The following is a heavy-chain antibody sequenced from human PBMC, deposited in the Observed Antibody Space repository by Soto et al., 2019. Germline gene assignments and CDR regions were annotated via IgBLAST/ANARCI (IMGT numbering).Heavy chain of an antibody. CDR1: GGTFSSYA. CDR3: AGIVAKISYYYYGMDV. D-gene: IGHD5-12*01. V-gene: IGHV1-69*13. J-gene: IGHJ6*02. Sequence: SVKVSCKASGGTFSSYAISWVRQAPGQGLEWMGGIIPIFGTANYAQKFQGRVTITADESTSTAYMELSSLRSEDTAVYYCAGIVAKISYYYYGMDVWGQGTKVTVSS. CDR2: IIPIFGTA.